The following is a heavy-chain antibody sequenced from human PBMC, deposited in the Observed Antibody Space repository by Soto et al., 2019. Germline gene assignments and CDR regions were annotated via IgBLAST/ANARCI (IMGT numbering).Heavy chain of an antibody. J-gene: IGHJ4*02. Sequence: QITLNESGPTVVRPTETLTLTCRFSGFSLTTSGVGVGWIRQSPGKAPEWLELIYWDDDKRYSAFLKSRLNITKDTSKNQVVLTVSYLDPTDTATYYCAHRVLRTVFGLVTTTAIYFDFWGQGTPVAVSS. CDR1: GFSLTTSGVG. D-gene: IGHD3-3*01. CDR2: IYWDDDK. CDR3: AHRVLRTVFGLVTTTAIYFDF. V-gene: IGHV2-5*02.